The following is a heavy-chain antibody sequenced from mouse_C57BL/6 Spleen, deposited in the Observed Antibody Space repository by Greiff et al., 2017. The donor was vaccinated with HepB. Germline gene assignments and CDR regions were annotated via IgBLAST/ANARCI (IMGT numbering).Heavy chain of an antibody. J-gene: IGHJ1*03. Sequence: EVKLEESGGGLVQPGESLKLSCESNEYEFPSHDMSWVRKTPEKRLELVAAINSDGGSTYYPDTMERRFIISRDNTKKTLYLQMSSLRSEDTALYYCARTTVVAPSYWYFDVWGTGTTVTVSS. CDR3: ARTTVVAPSYWYFDV. D-gene: IGHD1-1*01. CDR2: INSDGGST. V-gene: IGHV5-2*03. CDR1: EYEFPSHD.